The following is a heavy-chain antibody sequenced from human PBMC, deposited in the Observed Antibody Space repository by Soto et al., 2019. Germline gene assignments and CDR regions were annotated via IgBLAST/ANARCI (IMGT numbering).Heavy chain of an antibody. D-gene: IGHD5-12*01. V-gene: IGHV4-59*08. CDR3: ARLLYDWIVAFDI. CDR1: GGSISSYY. J-gene: IGHJ3*02. Sequence: QVQLQESGPGLVKPSETLSLTCTVPGGSISSYYWSWIRQPPGKGLEWIGYIYYSGSTNYNPSLRGLVTTSVDTSKNQFALRLSSVTAADTAVYYCARLLYDWIVAFDIWGQGTMVTVSS. CDR2: IYYSGST.